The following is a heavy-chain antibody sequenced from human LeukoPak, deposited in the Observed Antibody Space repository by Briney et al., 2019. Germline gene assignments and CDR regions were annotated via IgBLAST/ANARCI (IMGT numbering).Heavy chain of an antibody. V-gene: IGHV3-30*18. CDR3: AKDRSGMGYYFDF. CDR1: GFTFSSYS. D-gene: IGHD1-26*01. CDR2: ISYDGSNK. J-gene: IGHJ4*02. Sequence: PGGSLRLSCAASGFTFSSYSMNWVRQAPGKGLEWVALISYDGSNKYYADSVKGRFTISRDNSKNTLYLQMDSLRAEDTAVYYCAKDRSGMGYYFDFWGQGTLVTVSS.